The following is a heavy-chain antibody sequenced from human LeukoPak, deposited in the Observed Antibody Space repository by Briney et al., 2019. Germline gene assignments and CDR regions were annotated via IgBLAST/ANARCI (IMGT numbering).Heavy chain of an antibody. Sequence: SETLSLTCTVSGGSISSSTYYWGWIRQPPGKGFEWIGNMHKSGVTSYNPSLKSRVTISVDTSKNQFSLKLSSVTAADTAVYYCARGRYDGYKANWFDPWGQGTLVTVSS. CDR1: GGSISSSTYY. CDR3: ARGRYDGYKANWFDP. V-gene: IGHV4-39*07. D-gene: IGHD5-24*01. CDR2: MHKSGVT. J-gene: IGHJ5*02.